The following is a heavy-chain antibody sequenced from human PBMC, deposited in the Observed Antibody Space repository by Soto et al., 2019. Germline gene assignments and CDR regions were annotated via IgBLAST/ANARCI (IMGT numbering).Heavy chain of an antibody. D-gene: IGHD6-25*01. J-gene: IGHJ4*02. Sequence: EVQLLESGGDLVQPGGSLRLSCAASGFTFSSFSMHWIRQTPGSGLEWVATISGGSVNIDYAASVNGRFTISRENSRNTLYLQMTRLRVEDTATYFCAKDEFGGAATYWGQGTLVSVSS. CDR1: GFTFSSFS. V-gene: IGHV3-23*01. CDR2: ISGGSVNI. CDR3: AKDEFGGAATY.